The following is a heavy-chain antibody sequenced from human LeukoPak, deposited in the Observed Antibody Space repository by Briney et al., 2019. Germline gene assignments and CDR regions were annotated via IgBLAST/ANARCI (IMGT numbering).Heavy chain of an antibody. V-gene: IGHV4-30-4*08. CDR2: IYYSGST. Sequence: SETLSLTCSVSGGSISSGDYFWGWIRQSPGKGLEWIGNIYYSGSTFYNPSLKSRVSISVDTSKNQFSLKLTSMTAADTAVYYCARAYCGVGCSSHYMDVWGTGTTVTVSS. CDR3: ARAYCGVGCSSHYMDV. CDR1: GGSISSGDYF. D-gene: IGHD2-21*01. J-gene: IGHJ6*03.